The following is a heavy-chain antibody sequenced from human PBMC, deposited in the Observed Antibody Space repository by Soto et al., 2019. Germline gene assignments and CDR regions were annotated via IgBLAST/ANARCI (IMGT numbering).Heavy chain of an antibody. J-gene: IGHJ5*02. Sequence: QVQLVQSGAEVKKPGSSVKVSCKASGGTFSSYAISWVRQAPGQGLEWMGGIIPIFGTANYAQKFQGRVTITAXXSXSXXYMELSSLRSEDTAVYYCARDPCDSSDGWDNWFDPWGQGTLVTVSS. CDR1: GGTFSSYA. CDR3: ARDPCDSSDGWDNWFDP. D-gene: IGHD3-22*01. V-gene: IGHV1-69*12. CDR2: IIPIFGTA.